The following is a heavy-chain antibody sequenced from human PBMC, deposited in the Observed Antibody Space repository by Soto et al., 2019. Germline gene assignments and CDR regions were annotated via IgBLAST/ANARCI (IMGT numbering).Heavy chain of an antibody. CDR3: TRGIWEMATIRPENY. V-gene: IGHV3-49*03. Sequence: GGSLRLSCTGSGFTFGDYAMSWFRQAPGKGLEWVGFIRSRPYGVTTEYAASVKGRFTISRDDSKSIAYLQMNSLTTEDTAVYYCTRGIWEMATIRPENYWGQGTLVTVSS. CDR1: GFTFGDYA. J-gene: IGHJ4*02. CDR2: IRSRPYGVTT. D-gene: IGHD5-12*01.